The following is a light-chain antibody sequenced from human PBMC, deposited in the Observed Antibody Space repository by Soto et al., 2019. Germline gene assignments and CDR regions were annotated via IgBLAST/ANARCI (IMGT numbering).Light chain of an antibody. V-gene: IGKV1-33*01. J-gene: IGKJ1*01. CDR1: QDITNF. CDR3: QQYDELPWT. CDR2: DAS. Sequence: DIQMTQSPSSLSASVGERVSITCQASQDITNFLNWYQQKPGKAPTLLIYDASILGTGVPSRFSGSGSGTDFTITISSLQPEDIATYYCQQYDELPWTFGQGTRVEIK.